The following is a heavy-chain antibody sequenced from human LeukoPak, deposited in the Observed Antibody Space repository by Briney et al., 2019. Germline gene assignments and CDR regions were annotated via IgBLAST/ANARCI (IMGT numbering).Heavy chain of an antibody. J-gene: IGHJ4*02. CDR1: GFTFSSYA. CDR3: ARDQYSYGKGIDY. Sequence: PGGSLRLSCAASGFTFSSYAMSWVRQAPGKGLEWVSSISSSSSYIYYADSVKGRFTISRDNAKNSLYLQMNSLRAEDTAVYYCARDQYSYGKGIDYWGQGTLVTVSS. CDR2: ISSSSSYI. D-gene: IGHD5-18*01. V-gene: IGHV3-21*01.